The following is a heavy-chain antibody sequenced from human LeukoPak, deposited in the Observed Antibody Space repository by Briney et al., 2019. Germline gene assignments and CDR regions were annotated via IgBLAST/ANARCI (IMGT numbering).Heavy chain of an antibody. V-gene: IGHV4-59*08. CDR2: IYYSGST. J-gene: IGHJ6*03. Sequence: SETLSLTCTVSGGSISSYYWSWIRQPPGKGLEWIGYIYYSGSTNYNPSLKSRVTISVDTSKNQFSLKLSSVTAADTAVYYCARRGSSGYYYYYYMDVWGKGTTVTVSS. D-gene: IGHD6-6*01. CDR3: ARRGSSGYYYYYYMDV. CDR1: GGSISSYY.